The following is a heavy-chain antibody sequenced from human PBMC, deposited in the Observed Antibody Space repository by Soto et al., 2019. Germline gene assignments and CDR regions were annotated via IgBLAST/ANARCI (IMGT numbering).Heavy chain of an antibody. J-gene: IGHJ4*02. Sequence: SETLSLTCAVSGGSISSSNWWSWVRQPPGKGLEWIGEIYHSGSTNYNPSPKSRVTISVDKSKNQFSLKLSSVTAADTAVYYCARVALAIAAAGTGFDYWGQGTLVTVSS. CDR2: IYHSGST. D-gene: IGHD6-13*01. V-gene: IGHV4-4*02. CDR1: GGSISSSNW. CDR3: ARVALAIAAAGTGFDY.